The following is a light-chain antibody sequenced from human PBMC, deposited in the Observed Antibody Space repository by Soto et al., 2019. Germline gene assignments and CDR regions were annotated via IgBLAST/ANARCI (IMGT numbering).Light chain of an antibody. CDR2: AAS. J-gene: IGKJ1*01. CDR3: QQYGSSSWT. Sequence: EIVLTQSTGTLSLSPGERATLSCRASQSVGSNYLAWYQQKPGQAPRILIFAASSRATGIPDRFSGSGSGTDFTLTISRLEPEDFAVYYCQQYGSSSWTFGQGTKVDI. CDR1: QSVGSNY. V-gene: IGKV3-20*01.